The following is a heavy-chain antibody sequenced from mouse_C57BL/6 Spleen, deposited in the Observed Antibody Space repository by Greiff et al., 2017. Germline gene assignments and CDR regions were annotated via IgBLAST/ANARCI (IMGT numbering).Heavy chain of an antibody. CDR2: INYDGSST. J-gene: IGHJ1*03. V-gene: IGHV5-16*01. Sequence: EVQRVESEGGLVQPGSSMKLSCTASGFTFSDYYMAWVRQVPEKGLEWVANINYDGSSTYYLDSLKSRFIISRDNAKNILYLQMSSLKSEDTATYYCAREGIYYDYDGAYWYFDVWGTGTTVTVSS. D-gene: IGHD2-4*01. CDR3: AREGIYYDYDGAYWYFDV. CDR1: GFTFSDYY.